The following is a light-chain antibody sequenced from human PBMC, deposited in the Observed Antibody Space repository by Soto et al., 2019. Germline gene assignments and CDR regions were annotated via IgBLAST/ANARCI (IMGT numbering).Light chain of an antibody. J-gene: IGLJ2*01. CDR2: DVS. Sequence: QSALTQPASVSGSPGQSITISCTGTSSDVGGYNYVSWYQQHPGKAPKLMIYDVSNRPSGVSNRFSGSKSGNTASLTIYGLQAEDEDDYYCCSYTSSSTDVVFGGGTKLTVL. CDR1: SSDVGGYNY. CDR3: CSYTSSSTDVV. V-gene: IGLV2-14*01.